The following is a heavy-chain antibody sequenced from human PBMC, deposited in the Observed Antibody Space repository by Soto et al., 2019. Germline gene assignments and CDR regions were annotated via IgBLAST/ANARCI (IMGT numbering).Heavy chain of an antibody. CDR3: ARAPDCGGGSCYSGHRYYGMDV. CDR1: GFTFNNYW. V-gene: IGHV3-74*01. Sequence: EVQLVESGGGLVQPGGSLRLSCEASGFTFNNYWVHWVRQPPGKGLVWVSRINTDGSWTNYADSVKGRFTMSRDNGKNTLYLQMNSLRDEDTAVYYCARAPDCGGGSCYSGHRYYGMDVWGQGATVTGSS. D-gene: IGHD2-15*01. J-gene: IGHJ6*02. CDR2: INTDGSWT.